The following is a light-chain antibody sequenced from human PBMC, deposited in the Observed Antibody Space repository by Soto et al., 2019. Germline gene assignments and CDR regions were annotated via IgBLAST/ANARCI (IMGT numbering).Light chain of an antibody. CDR3: QQSYRSSVT. J-gene: IGKJ1*01. CDR2: ATF. V-gene: IGKV1-39*01. CDR1: QNISPY. Sequence: DIQMTQSPSSLSASVVDRVSITGLASQNISPYLNWYQQKPGKAPKLLIYATFNLQSGVPSRFSGSESGTNFTLTITSLQPEDFATYYCQQSYRSSVTFGQGTKVDIK.